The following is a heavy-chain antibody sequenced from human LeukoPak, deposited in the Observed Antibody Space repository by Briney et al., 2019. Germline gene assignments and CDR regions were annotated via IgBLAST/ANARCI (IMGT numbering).Heavy chain of an antibody. CDR3: ARDMPEYYYDSSGYYPNAFDI. CDR1: GGSISSYY. Sequence: SETLSLTCTVSGGSISSYYWSWIRQHPGKGLEWIGYIYYSGSTNYNPSLKSRVTISVDTSKNQFSLKLSSVTAADTAVYYCARDMPEYYYDSSGYYPNAFDIWGQGTMVTVSS. V-gene: IGHV4-59*01. D-gene: IGHD3-22*01. J-gene: IGHJ3*02. CDR2: IYYSGST.